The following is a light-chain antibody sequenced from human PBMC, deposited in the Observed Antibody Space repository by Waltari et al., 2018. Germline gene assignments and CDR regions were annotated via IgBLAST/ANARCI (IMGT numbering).Light chain of an antibody. CDR2: GVT. J-gene: IGLJ2*01. CDR3: CSYAGSMV. CDR1: STGIGTYNF. Sequence: QSALTQPASVSGSPGQSITISCTGTSTGIGTYNFVSWYQHHPGKAPKLIIYGVTNRPSGVSNRFSGSKSGNTASLTISGLQTEDEADYYCCSYAGSMVFGGGTKLTVL. V-gene: IGLV2-23*02.